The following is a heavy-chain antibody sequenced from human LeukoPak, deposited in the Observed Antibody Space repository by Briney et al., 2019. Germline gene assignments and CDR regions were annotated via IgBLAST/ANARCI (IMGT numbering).Heavy chain of an antibody. Sequence: HPGGSLSFYCAASRITISSYAMHRVRQAPGKELEGLAVISYDSSNKYYADSVKGRFTISRDNSKNTLYLQMNSLRAEDTAVYYWARVMGRYCSSTSCYVDYWGQGTLVTVSS. CDR1: RITISSYA. V-gene: IGHV3-30*04. D-gene: IGHD2-2*01. CDR2: ISYDSSNK. CDR3: ARVMGRYCSSTSCYVDY. J-gene: IGHJ4*02.